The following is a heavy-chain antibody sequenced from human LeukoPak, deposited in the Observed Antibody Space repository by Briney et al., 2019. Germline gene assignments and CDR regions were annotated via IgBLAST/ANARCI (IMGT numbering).Heavy chain of an antibody. CDR3: ASVGGYYDSSGYYYR. CDR1: GGSISSYY. CDR2: IYYSGST. Sequence: PSETLSLTCTVSGGSISSYYWSWIRQPPGKGLEWIGYIYYSGSTNYNPSLKSRVTISVDTSKNQFSLKLSSVTAADTAVYYCASVGGYYDSSGYYYRWGQGTLVTVSS. J-gene: IGHJ5*02. D-gene: IGHD3-22*01. V-gene: IGHV4-59*01.